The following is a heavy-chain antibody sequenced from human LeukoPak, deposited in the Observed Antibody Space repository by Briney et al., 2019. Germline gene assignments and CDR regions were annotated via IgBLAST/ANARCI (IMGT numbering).Heavy chain of an antibody. V-gene: IGHV3-23*01. CDR2: ISGSGGST. Sequence: KAGGSLRLSCAASGFTFSSYAMSWVRQAPGKGLEWVSAISGSGGSTYYADSVKGRFTISRDNSKNTLYLQMNSLRAEDTAVYYCAKVRSSGLRVDAFDIWGQGTMVTVSS. D-gene: IGHD6-19*01. CDR3: AKVRSSGLRVDAFDI. CDR1: GFTFSSYA. J-gene: IGHJ3*02.